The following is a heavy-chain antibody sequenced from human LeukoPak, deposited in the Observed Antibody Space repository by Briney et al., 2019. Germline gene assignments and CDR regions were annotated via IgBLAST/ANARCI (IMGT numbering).Heavy chain of an antibody. CDR3: ASFHYYGSGA. J-gene: IGHJ4*02. CDR2: IYYSGST. V-gene: IGHV4-4*02. D-gene: IGHD3-10*01. Sequence: SETLSLTCAVSGGSVTSTNWWTWVRQPPGKGLEWIGYIYYSGSTNYNPSLKSRVTISVDTSKNQFSLKLSSVTAADTAVYYCASFHYYGSGAWGQGTLVTVSS. CDR1: GGSVTSTNW.